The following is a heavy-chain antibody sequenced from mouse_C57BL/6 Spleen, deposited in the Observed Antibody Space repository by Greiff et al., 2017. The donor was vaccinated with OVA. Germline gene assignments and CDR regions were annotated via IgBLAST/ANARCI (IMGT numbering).Heavy chain of an antibody. CDR3: ARGNTYDYDFDY. J-gene: IGHJ2*01. Sequence: EVKLVESGGGLVKPGGSLKLSCAASGFTFSDYGMHWVRQAPEQGLEWVAYISSGSSTIYYADTVKGRFTISRDNAKNTLFLQMTSLRSEDTAMYYCARGNTYDYDFDYWGQGTTLTVSS. CDR1: GFTFSDYG. CDR2: ISSGSSTI. D-gene: IGHD2-4*01. V-gene: IGHV5-17*01.